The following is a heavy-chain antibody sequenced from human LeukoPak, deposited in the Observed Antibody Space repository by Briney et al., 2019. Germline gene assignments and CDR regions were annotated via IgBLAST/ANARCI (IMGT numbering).Heavy chain of an antibody. D-gene: IGHD6-19*01. J-gene: IGHJ5*02. CDR2: INPRGGST. CDR1: GYTFSNYY. CDR3: AREYSSGWYSLSWFDP. V-gene: IGHV1-46*01. Sequence: ASVKVSCKASGYTFSNYYIHWVRQAPGQGLEWMGIINPRGGSTSYAQKFQGRVSMTRDTSTSTIYMELSSLRSEDTAVYYCAREYSSGWYSLSWFDPWGQGTLVTVSS.